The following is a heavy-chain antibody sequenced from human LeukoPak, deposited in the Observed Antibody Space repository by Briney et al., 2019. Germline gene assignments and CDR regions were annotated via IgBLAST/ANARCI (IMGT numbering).Heavy chain of an antibody. CDR3: ARGGGEVSRGYSKYYFEN. CDR2: IYSGGTT. V-gene: IGHV3-53*01. J-gene: IGHJ4*02. Sequence: GGSLRLSCAASGFTVSTHYMTWLRQAPGKGLEWVSIIYSGGTTYYADSVRGRFTISRDNSENTVHLQMNSLRADDTAVYFCARGGGEVSRGYSKYYFENWGQGTLVTVSS. CDR1: GFTVSTHY. D-gene: IGHD3-22*01.